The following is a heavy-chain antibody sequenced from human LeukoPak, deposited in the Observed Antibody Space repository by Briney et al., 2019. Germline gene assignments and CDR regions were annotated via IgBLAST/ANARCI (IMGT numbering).Heavy chain of an antibody. CDR3: ARGKTTVTTYFDY. CDR2: INSSSSTI. V-gene: IGHV3-48*04. J-gene: IGHJ4*02. CDR1: GFTFSSYS. D-gene: IGHD4-4*01. Sequence: GGSLRLSCAASGFTFSSYSMTWVRQAPGKGLEWVSYINSSSSTIYYADSVKGRFTISRDNAKNSLYLQMNSLRAEDTAVYYCARGKTTVTTYFDYWGQGTLVTVSS.